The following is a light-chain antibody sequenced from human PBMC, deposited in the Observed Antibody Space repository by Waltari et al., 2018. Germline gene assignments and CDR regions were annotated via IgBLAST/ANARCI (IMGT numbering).Light chain of an antibody. CDR3: QSTDSSGTYLYV. J-gene: IGLJ1*01. Sequence: SYELTQPPSVSVSPGQTARITCFGDGLPKQSGYWYQQRAGQAPVLVIKKDSERPSGIPERFSGSSSGTTVTLTISGVQAEDEADYYCQSTDSSGTYLYVFGSGTKLTVL. V-gene: IGLV3-25*03. CDR1: GLPKQS. CDR2: KDS.